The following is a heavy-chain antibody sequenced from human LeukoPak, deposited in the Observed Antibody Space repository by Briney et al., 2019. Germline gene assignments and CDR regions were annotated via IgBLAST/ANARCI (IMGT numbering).Heavy chain of an antibody. CDR1: GGSISSYY. CDR2: IYYSGST. Sequence: PSETLSLTCTVSGGSISSYYWSWIRQPPGKGLEWIGYIYYSGSTIYNLSLKSRVTISVDTSKNQFSLKLSSVTAADTAVYYCARGDPMVLSRWGQGTLVTVSS. J-gene: IGHJ4*02. D-gene: IGHD3-10*01. V-gene: IGHV4-59*01. CDR3: ARGDPMVLSR.